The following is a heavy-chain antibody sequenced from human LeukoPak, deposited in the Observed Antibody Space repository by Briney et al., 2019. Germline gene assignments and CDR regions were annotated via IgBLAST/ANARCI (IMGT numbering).Heavy chain of an antibody. D-gene: IGHD6-19*01. V-gene: IGHV1-46*01. CDR1: GYTFTSYY. CDR3: ATVRSGYSSGWYFFDY. CDR2: INPSGGST. Sequence: GASVKVSCKASGYTFTSYYMHWVRQAPGQGLEWMGIINPSGGSTSYAQKFQGRVTMTRDMSTSTVYMELGSLRSEDTAVYYCATVRSGYSSGWYFFDYWGQGTLVTVSS. J-gene: IGHJ4*02.